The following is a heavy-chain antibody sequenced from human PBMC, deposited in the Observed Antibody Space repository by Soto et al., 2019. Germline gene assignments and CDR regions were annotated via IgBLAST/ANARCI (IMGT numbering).Heavy chain of an antibody. CDR3: AKDRTVAARNSDY. CDR2: ISTSIDAT. D-gene: IGHD6-6*01. Sequence: PXGSLRLSCAASGVAFSNYAMHWVRQAPGKGLEWVSSISTSIDATYYADSVKGRFTISRDDPKNTLYLQMNSLRAEDSAVYYCAKDRTVAARNSDYWGQGTQVTVSS. V-gene: IGHV3-23*01. J-gene: IGHJ4*02. CDR1: GVAFSNYA.